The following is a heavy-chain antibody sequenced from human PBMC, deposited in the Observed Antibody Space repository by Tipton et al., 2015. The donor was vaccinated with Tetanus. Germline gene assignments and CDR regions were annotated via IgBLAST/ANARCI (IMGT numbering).Heavy chain of an antibody. CDR2: IKSKSDGGTT. CDR1: GFTFSNAW. V-gene: IGHV3-15*01. CDR3: ATVLHYDGTGYITPFDY. J-gene: IGHJ4*02. Sequence: SLRLSCAASGFTFSNAWMSWVRQAPGKGLEWVGRIKSKSDGGTTDYAAPVKGRFTISRDDSKNSLYLQMNSLKTEDTAVYYCATVLHYDGTGYITPFDYWGQGTLVTVSS. D-gene: IGHD3-22*01.